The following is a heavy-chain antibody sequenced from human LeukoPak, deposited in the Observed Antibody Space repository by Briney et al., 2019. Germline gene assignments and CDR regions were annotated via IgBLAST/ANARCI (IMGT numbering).Heavy chain of an antibody. Sequence: PSETLSLTCTVSGGSISSSSYYWGWIRQPPGKGLEWIGTFYFSGSTSYNPSLKSRVTISVDTSKNQFSLKLSSVTAADTAVYYCAREDYDILTGYPHGAFDIWGQGTMVTVSS. J-gene: IGHJ3*02. D-gene: IGHD3-9*01. CDR3: AREDYDILTGYPHGAFDI. V-gene: IGHV4-39*02. CDR1: GGSISSSSYY. CDR2: FYFSGST.